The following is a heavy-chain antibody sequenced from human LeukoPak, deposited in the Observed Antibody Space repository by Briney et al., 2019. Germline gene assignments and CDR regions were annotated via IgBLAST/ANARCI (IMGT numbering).Heavy chain of an antibody. V-gene: IGHV4-38-2*01. CDR2: IYHSGST. D-gene: IGHD4-11*01. CDR3: ARLQWGPRVWYYFDY. J-gene: IGHJ4*02. CDR1: GYSISSNYY. Sequence: PSETLSLTCAVSGYSISSNYYWGWIRQPPGKGLEWIGSIYHSGSTFYNPSLKSRVTISVDTSKNQFSLKLSSVTAADTAVYYCARLQWGPRVWYYFDYWGQGTLVTVSS.